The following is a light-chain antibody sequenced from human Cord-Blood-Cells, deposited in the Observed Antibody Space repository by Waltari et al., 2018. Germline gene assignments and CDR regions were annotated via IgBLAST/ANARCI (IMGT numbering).Light chain of an antibody. CDR2: GAS. J-gene: IGKJ4*01. V-gene: IGKV3-15*01. Sequence: EIVMTQSPATLSVSPGETATLSCRASQSVSSNLACYQQKLGQAPRLLIYGASTRATGIPARFSGSGSGTEFTLTISSLQSEDFAVYYCQQYNNWPPLTFGGGTKVEIK. CDR3: QQYNNWPPLT. CDR1: QSVSSN.